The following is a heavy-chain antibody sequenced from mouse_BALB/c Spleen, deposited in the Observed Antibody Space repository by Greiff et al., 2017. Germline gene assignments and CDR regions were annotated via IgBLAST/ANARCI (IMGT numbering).Heavy chain of an antibody. CDR2: ISYDGSN. D-gene: IGHD2-4*01. Sequence: DVKLQESGPGLVKPSQSLSLTCSVTGYSITSGYYWNWIRQFPGNKLEWMGYISYDGSNNYNPSLKNRISITRDTSKNQFFLKLNSVTTEDTATYYCARYDYAYAMDYWGQGTSVTVSS. V-gene: IGHV3-6*02. CDR1: GYSITSGYY. J-gene: IGHJ4*01. CDR3: ARYDYAYAMDY.